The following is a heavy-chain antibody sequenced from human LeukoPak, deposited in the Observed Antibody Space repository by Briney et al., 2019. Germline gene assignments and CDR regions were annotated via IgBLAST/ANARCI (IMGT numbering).Heavy chain of an antibody. J-gene: IGHJ4*02. Sequence: ASVKVSCKASGYTFTDYYVHWVRQAPGQGLEWMGWINPNSGGTNYAQKFQGRVTMTRDTSISTAYMELSRLRSDDTAVYYCARDRGEWELLFDYWGQGTLVTVSS. CDR2: INPNSGGT. CDR3: ARDRGEWELLFDY. D-gene: IGHD1-26*01. V-gene: IGHV1-2*02. CDR1: GYTFTDYY.